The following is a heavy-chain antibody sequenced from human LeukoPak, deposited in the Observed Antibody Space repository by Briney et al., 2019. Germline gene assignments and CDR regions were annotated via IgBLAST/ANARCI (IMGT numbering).Heavy chain of an antibody. Sequence: GESLKISCKTSGYSFTNYWIGWVRQMPGKGPEWMGIINPVDSDTTYSPSFQGQVTISADKSIRTAYLQWNSLKASDTAIYYCVRHLSDITSCPNYWGPGTLITVAS. J-gene: IGHJ4*02. CDR1: GYSFTNYW. CDR3: VRHLSDITSCPNY. V-gene: IGHV5-51*01. D-gene: IGHD2-2*01. CDR2: INPVDSDT.